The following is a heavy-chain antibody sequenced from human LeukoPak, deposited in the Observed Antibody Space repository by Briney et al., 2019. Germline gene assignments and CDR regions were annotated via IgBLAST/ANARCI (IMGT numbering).Heavy chain of an antibody. CDR2: IIPIFGTA. CDR1: GGTFSSYA. Sequence: SVKVSCKASGGTFSSYAISWVRQAPGQGLEWMGGIIPIFGTANYAQKFQGRVTITADESTSTAYMELSSLRSEDTAVYYCASDRSVGSHYVSALDAFDIWGQGTMVTVSS. CDR3: ASDRSVGSHYVSALDAFDI. D-gene: IGHD1-26*01. V-gene: IGHV1-69*13. J-gene: IGHJ3*02.